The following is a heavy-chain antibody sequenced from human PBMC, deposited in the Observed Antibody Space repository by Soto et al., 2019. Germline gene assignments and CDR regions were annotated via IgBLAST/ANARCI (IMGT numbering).Heavy chain of an antibody. D-gene: IGHD5-12*01. J-gene: IGHJ4*02. CDR1: GYTFTSYG. V-gene: IGHV1-18*04. CDR3: ARDQTEMATPDGIFDY. CDR2: ISAYNGNT. Sequence: GASVKVSCKASGYTFTSYGISWVRQAPGQGLEWMGWISAYNGNTNYAQKLQGRVTMTTDTSTSTAYMELRSLRSDDTAVYYCARDQTEMATPDGIFDYWGQGTLVTVSS.